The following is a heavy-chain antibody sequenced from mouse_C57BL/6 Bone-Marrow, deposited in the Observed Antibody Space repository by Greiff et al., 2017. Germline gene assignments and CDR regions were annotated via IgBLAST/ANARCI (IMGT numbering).Heavy chain of an antibody. CDR1: GFTFSDAW. Sequence: EVKVEESGGGLVHPGGSMKLSCAASGFTFSDAWMDWVRQSPEKGLEWVALIRNKANNHATYYAESVKGKFTISRDDSKSSVYLQMNRLRPEDTGSEYCTGGERVWFAYWGQGTLVTVSA. CDR2: IRNKANNHAT. J-gene: IGHJ3*01. CDR3: TGGERVWFAY. V-gene: IGHV6-6*01.